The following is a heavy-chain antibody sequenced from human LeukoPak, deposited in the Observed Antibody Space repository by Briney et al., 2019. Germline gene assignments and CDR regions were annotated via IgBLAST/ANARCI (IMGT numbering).Heavy chain of an antibody. J-gene: IGHJ4*02. CDR2: INPSGGST. Sequence: ASVKVSCKASGYTFTSYYMHWVRQAPGQGLEWMGIINPSGGSTSYAQKFQGRVTMTRDTSTSTVYMELSSLSSEDTAVYYCARDSVAMSTIRDFGYWGQGTLVTVSS. CDR3: ARDSVAMSTIRDFGY. V-gene: IGHV1-46*01. CDR1: GYTFTSYY. D-gene: IGHD5-24*01.